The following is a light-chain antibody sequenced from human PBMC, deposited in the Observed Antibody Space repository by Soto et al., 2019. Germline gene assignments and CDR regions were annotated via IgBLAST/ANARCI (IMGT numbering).Light chain of an antibody. V-gene: IGLV3-21*02. CDR1: NIGSKS. J-gene: IGLJ3*02. CDR2: DDS. Sequence: SYELTQPPSVSVAPGQTARITCGGGNIGSKSVHWYQQKAGLAPVLVVYDDSGRPSGIPARFSGSKSENTATLTISRVEVGDEADYYCHVWDSGSDHVVFGGGTKLTVL. CDR3: HVWDSGSDHVV.